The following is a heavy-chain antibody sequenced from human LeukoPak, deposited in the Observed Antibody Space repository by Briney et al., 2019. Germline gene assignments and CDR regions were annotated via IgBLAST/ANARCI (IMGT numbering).Heavy chain of an antibody. CDR3: ARVPYDFDYYYYMDV. CDR1: GYTFTGYY. V-gene: IGHV1-2*02. D-gene: IGHD3-3*01. J-gene: IGHJ6*03. Sequence: ASVKVSCKASGYTFTGYYMHWVRQAPGQGLEWMGWINPNSGGTNYAQKFQGRVTMTRDTSISTAYMELSRLRSDDTAVYYCARVPYDFDYYYYMDVWGKGTTVTVSS. CDR2: INPNSGGT.